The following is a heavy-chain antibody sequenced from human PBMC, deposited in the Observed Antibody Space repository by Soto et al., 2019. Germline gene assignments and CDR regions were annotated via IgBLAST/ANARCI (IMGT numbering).Heavy chain of an antibody. CDR1: EFTFSSYA. Sequence: QVQLVESGGGVVQPGRSLRLSCAASEFTFSSYAMHWVRQAPGKGLEWVAVISYDGSDKYYADSVKGRFTISRDNSKNTLYLQMNSLRADDAAVYFCAREIERLFTSWGQGTLVTVSS. J-gene: IGHJ5*02. V-gene: IGHV3-30-3*01. CDR2: ISYDGSDK. CDR3: AREIERLFTS. D-gene: IGHD3-16*01.